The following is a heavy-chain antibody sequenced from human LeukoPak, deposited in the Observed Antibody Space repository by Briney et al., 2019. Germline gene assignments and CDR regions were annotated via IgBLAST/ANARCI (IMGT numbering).Heavy chain of an antibody. CDR1: GGTFSSYA. CDR3: ARTTYSYDSSGWIFDY. Sequence: ASVKVSCKASGGTFSSYAISWVRQAPGQGLEWMGRIIPIFGTANYAQKFQGRVTITTDESTSTAYMELSSLRSEDTAVYYCARTTYSYDSSGWIFDYWGQGTLVTVSS. D-gene: IGHD3-22*01. V-gene: IGHV1-69*05. J-gene: IGHJ4*02. CDR2: IIPIFGTA.